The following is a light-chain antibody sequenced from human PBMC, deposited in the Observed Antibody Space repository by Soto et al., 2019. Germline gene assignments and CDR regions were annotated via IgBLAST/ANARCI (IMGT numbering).Light chain of an antibody. CDR1: QSISSW. J-gene: IGKJ4*01. Sequence: DIQLTQSPSTLSASVGDRVPITCRASQSISSWLAWYQQKPGKAPKLLVYKASNLESGVPSRFSGSGSGTEFTLTISTLQPDDFATYYCQQYEAYPLTFGGGTKVEI. V-gene: IGKV1-5*03. CDR2: KAS. CDR3: QQYEAYPLT.